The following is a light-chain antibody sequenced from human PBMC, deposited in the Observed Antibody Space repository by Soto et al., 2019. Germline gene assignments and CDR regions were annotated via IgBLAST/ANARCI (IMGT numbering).Light chain of an antibody. CDR1: QTIVTY. Sequence: DIQMTQSPSSLSASVGDTVTITCRASQTIVTYLNWYQQKPGRAPKLLINAASTLRNGVPSRFSGSGSATDFTLTISNLQPEDFASYYCQQTYSTPHTFCGGTKVEIK. CDR3: QQTYSTPHT. CDR2: AAS. J-gene: IGKJ4*01. V-gene: IGKV1-39*01.